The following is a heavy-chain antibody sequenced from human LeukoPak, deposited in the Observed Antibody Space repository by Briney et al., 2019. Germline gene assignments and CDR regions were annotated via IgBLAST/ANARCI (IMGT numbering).Heavy chain of an antibody. CDR1: GFTFDDYG. V-gene: IGHV3-20*04. CDR2: INWNGGST. J-gene: IGHJ4*02. Sequence: GGSLRLSCAASGFTFDDYGMSWVRQAPGKGLEWVSGINWNGGSTGYADSVKGRFTISRDNAKNSLYLQMNSLRAEDTAVYYCTTDLGDYGDYVRCWGQGTLVTVSS. D-gene: IGHD4-17*01. CDR3: TTDLGDYGDYVRC.